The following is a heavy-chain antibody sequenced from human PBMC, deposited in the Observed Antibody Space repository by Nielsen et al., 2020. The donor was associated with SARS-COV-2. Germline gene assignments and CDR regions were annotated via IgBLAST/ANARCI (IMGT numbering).Heavy chain of an antibody. CDR2: ISYDGSNK. Sequence: GGSLRLSCAASGFTFSSYAMHWVRQAPGKGLEWVAVISYDGSNKYYADSAKGRFTISRDNSKNTLYLQMNSLRAEDTAVYYCARAGIAAAGTKGDIDYWGQGTLVTVSS. V-gene: IGHV3-30-3*01. J-gene: IGHJ4*02. CDR3: ARAGIAAAGTKGDIDY. D-gene: IGHD6-13*01. CDR1: GFTFSSYA.